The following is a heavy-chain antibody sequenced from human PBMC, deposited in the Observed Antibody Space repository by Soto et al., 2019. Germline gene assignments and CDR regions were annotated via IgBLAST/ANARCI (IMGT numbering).Heavy chain of an antibody. CDR2: VSGSGGST. CDR3: GKGGVYVDS. CDR1: GFSFRTYP. V-gene: IGHV3-23*01. Sequence: GGSLRLSCAASGFSFRTYPMNWVRQAPGKGLEWVSRVSGSGGSTSYADSVKGRFTISRDNSNNTLYLQMNSLRVDDTAIYFCGKGGVYVDSWGQGTLVTVSS. J-gene: IGHJ4*02.